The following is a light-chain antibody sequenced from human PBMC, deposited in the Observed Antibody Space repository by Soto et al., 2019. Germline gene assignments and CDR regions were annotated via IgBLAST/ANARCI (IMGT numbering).Light chain of an antibody. CDR2: EGR. CDR1: NSGVVNYEY. Sequence: QYALSQPASVSGSPGQSITISCTGINSGVVNYEYVSWYQQFPDKAPKLIIYEGRERPSGVSDRFSGSKSDNAASLTISALQTEDEAEYFCLSYGKVFGTGTKVTVL. CDR3: LSYGKV. V-gene: IGLV2-23*01. J-gene: IGLJ1*01.